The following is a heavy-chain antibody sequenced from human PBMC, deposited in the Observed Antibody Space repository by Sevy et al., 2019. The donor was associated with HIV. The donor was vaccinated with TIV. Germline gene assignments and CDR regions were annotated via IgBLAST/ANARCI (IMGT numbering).Heavy chain of an antibody. CDR3: AKRHLDY. CDR1: GFTFSSYG. Sequence: GGSLRLSCAASGFTFSSYGMHWVRQAPGKGLEWVAVISYDGSNKYYADSVKGRFTISRDNSKNTLYLQMNSLGAEDTAVYYCAKRHLDYWGQGTLVTVSS. J-gene: IGHJ4*02. CDR2: ISYDGSNK. V-gene: IGHV3-30*18.